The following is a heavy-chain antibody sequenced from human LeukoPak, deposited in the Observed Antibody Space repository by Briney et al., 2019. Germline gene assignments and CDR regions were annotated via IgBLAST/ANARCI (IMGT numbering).Heavy chain of an antibody. V-gene: IGHV4-34*01. CDR3: ARHLVWGSYRYLNWFDP. CDR1: GGSFSGYY. D-gene: IGHD3-16*02. CDR2: INHSGST. J-gene: IGHJ5*02. Sequence: PSETLSLTCAVYGGSFSGYYWSWIRQPPGKGLEWIGEINHSGSTNYNPSLKSRVTISVDTSKNQFSLKLSSVTAADTAVYYCARHLVWGSYRYLNWFDPWGQGTLVTVSS.